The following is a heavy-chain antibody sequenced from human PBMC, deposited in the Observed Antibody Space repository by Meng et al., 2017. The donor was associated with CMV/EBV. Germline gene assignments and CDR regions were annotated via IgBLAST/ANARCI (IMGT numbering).Heavy chain of an antibody. CDR1: GFTFSSYS. CDR3: ERETGGYCSSTSCYLRGGAFDI. V-gene: IGHV3-30-3*01. D-gene: IGHD2-2*01. CDR2: ISYDGSNK. Sequence: GESLKISCAASGFTFSSYSMHWVRQAPGKGLEWVAVISYDGSNKYYADSVKGRFTISRDNSKNTLYLQMNSLRAEDTAVYYCERETGGYCSSTSCYLRGGAFDIWGQGTMVTVSS. J-gene: IGHJ3*02.